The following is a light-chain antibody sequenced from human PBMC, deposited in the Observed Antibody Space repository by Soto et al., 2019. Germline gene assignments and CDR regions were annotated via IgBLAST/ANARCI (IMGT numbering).Light chain of an antibody. J-gene: IGLJ1*01. V-gene: IGLV2-11*01. CDR2: DVS. Sequence: QSVLTQPASLSGSPGQSITISCTGTSSDIGAYDYVSWFQQHPGKAPKLTIYDVSKRPSGVPDRFSGSKSGNTASLTISGLQAEDEADYYCCSYAGSYPYVFGTGTKVTVL. CDR1: SSDIGAYDY. CDR3: CSYAGSYPYV.